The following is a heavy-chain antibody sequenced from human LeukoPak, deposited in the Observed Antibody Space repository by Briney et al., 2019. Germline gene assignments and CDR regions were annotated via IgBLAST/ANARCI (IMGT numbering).Heavy chain of an antibody. D-gene: IGHD3-3*01. V-gene: IGHV1-69*05. CDR3: AREQLRFLEWLPSLSYGMDV. CDR1: GGTFSSYA. J-gene: IGHJ6*02. CDR2: IIPIFGTA. Sequence: GASVKVSCKASGGTFSSYAISWVRQAPGQGLEWMGGIIPIFGTANYAQKLQGRVTMTTDTSTSTAYMELRSLRSDDTAVYYCAREQLRFLEWLPSLSYGMDVWGQGTTVTVSS.